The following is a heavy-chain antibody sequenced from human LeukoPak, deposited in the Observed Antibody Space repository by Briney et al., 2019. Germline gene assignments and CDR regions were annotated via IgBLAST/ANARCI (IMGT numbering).Heavy chain of an antibody. Sequence: TSETLSLTCAVYGGSFSGYYWSWIRQPPGKGLEWIGEINHSGSTNYNPSLKSRVTISVDTSKNQFSLKLSSVTAADTAVYYCAIYYYDREVMDVWGQGTTVTVSS. CDR2: INHSGST. J-gene: IGHJ6*02. CDR3: AIYYYDREVMDV. D-gene: IGHD3-10*02. V-gene: IGHV4-34*01. CDR1: GGSFSGYY.